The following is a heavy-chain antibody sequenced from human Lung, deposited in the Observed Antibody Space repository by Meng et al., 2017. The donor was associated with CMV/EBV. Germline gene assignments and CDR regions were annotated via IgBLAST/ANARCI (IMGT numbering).Heavy chain of an antibody. J-gene: IGHJ4*02. CDR3: ARGINGGCGD. CDR1: GDIVASNSAA. V-gene: IGHV6-1*01. D-gene: IGHD4-23*01. Sequence: QPQQYGSGLVKPAQTLSLTCAIPGDIVASNSAAWHWIRQSPSRGLEWLGRTYYMSKWYHEYAVSVKSRITISPDTPKNQFSLQLNSMTPEDTAVYYCARGINGGCGDWGQGTLVTVSS. CDR2: TYYMSKWYH.